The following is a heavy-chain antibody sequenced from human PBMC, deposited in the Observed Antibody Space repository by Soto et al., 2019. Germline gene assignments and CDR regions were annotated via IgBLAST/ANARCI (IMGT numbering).Heavy chain of an antibody. CDR1: GFTFSSYA. V-gene: IGHV3-23*01. J-gene: IGHJ6*02. CDR2: IGGSDGST. CDR3: ATSRSGSYYYGMDV. D-gene: IGHD3-10*01. Sequence: EVQLLESGGGLVQPGGSLRLSCVASGFTFSSYAMSWVRQAPGKGLEWVSAIGGSDGSTYYADSVKGRFTISRDNSKNTLYLQMNSLRAEDTAVYYCATSRSGSYYYGMDVWGHGTTVTVSS.